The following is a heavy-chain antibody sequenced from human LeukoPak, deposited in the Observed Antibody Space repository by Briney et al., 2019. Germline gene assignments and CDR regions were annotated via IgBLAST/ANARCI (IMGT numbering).Heavy chain of an antibody. V-gene: IGHV1-2*02. D-gene: IGHD3-9*01. Sequence: ASVKVSCKASGYTFTGYYMHWVRQAPGQGLEWMGWINPNSGGTNYAQKFQGRVTMTRNTSISTAYMEVSSLRSEDTAVYYCARRLVGGKYFFDYWGQGTLVTVSS. J-gene: IGHJ4*02. CDR2: INPNSGGT. CDR1: GYTFTGYY. CDR3: ARRLVGGKYFFDY.